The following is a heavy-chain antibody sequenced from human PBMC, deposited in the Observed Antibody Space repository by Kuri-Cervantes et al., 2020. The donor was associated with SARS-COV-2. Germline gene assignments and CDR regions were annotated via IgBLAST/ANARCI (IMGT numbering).Heavy chain of an antibody. V-gene: IGHV4-38-2*02. J-gene: IGHJ4*02. CDR2: IYHSGST. CDR3: ASAYSNYAYFDY. Sequence: SETLSLTCSVSGYSISGSYYWGWIRQPPGKGQERIGSIYHSGSTYYNPYLKSRVTISVDTSKNQFSLKLSSVTAADTAVYYCASAYSNYAYFDYWGQGTLVTVSS. CDR1: GYSISGSYY. D-gene: IGHD4-11*01.